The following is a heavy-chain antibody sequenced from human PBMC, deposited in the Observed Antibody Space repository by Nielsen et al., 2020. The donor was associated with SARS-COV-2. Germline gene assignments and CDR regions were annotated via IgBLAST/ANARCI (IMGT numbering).Heavy chain of an antibody. Sequence: ASVKVSCKSSGYTFTTNAIHWVRQAPGQWLEWMGWINTGNGNTKYSQRSQGRVTFTRDTSASTAHMELASLNSEDTAIYYCAREAGRGTLSGTERYSDFWGQGTLVTVSS. CDR2: INTGNGNT. CDR1: GYTFTTNA. D-gene: IGHD1/OR15-1a*01. J-gene: IGHJ4*02. CDR3: AREAGRGTLSGTERYSDF. V-gene: IGHV1-3*04.